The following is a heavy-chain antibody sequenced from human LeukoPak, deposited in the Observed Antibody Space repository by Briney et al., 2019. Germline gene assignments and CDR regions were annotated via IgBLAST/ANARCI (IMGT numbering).Heavy chain of an antibody. CDR2: ISGSGGST. CDR1: GFTFSSYA. V-gene: IGHV3-23*01. Sequence: PGGSLRLSCAASGFTFSSYAMGWVRQAPGKGLEWVSAISGSGGSTYYADSVKGRFTISRDNSKNTLYLQMNSLRAEDTAVYYCAKDGGGTYNLFPPGYFDYWGQGTLVTVSS. D-gene: IGHD1-20*01. J-gene: IGHJ4*02. CDR3: AKDGGGTYNLFPPGYFDY.